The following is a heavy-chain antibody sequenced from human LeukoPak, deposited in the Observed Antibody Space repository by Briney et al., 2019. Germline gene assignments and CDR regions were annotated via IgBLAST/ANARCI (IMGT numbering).Heavy chain of an antibody. CDR1: GFTFDDYA. Sequence: SLRLSCAASGFTFDDYAMHWVRQAPGKGLEWVSGISWNSGSIGYADSVKGRFTISRDNAKNSLYLRAEDTALYYCAKGYSSSWYPNWFDPWGQGTLVTVSS. J-gene: IGHJ5*02. CDR2: ISWNSGSI. D-gene: IGHD6-13*01. V-gene: IGHV3-9*01. CDR3: AKGYSSSWYPNWFDP.